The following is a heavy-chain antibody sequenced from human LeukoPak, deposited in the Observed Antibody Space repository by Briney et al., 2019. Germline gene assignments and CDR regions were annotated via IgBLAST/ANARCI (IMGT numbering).Heavy chain of an antibody. D-gene: IGHD2-2*01. V-gene: IGHV3-30*04. J-gene: IGHJ4*02. CDR2: ISYDGSNK. CDR3: ATRSCGRTGCPLWPLDY. CDR1: GFTFGDYA. Sequence: QPGRSLRLSCTTSGFTFGDYAVSWVRQAPGEGLEWVAVISYDGSNKYNEDSVKGRFTISRDNSKNTLYLQMDSLRAEDTAVCYCATRSCGRTGCPLWPLDYWGQGTLVMVSS.